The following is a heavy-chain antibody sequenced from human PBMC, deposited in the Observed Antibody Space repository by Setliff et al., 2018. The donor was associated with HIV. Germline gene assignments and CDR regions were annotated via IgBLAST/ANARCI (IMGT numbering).Heavy chain of an antibody. J-gene: IGHJ4*02. D-gene: IGHD6-19*01. CDR3: AKVTVAASGYFDY. CDR2: ITGSSSSYI. CDR1: GFTFSKYG. V-gene: IGHV3-21*04. Sequence: GGSLRLSCAASGFTFSKYGMNWVRQAPGKGLEWVSSITGSSSSYIYYADSLKGRFTISRDNSKNTLYLQMNSLRAEDTAVYYCAKVTVAASGYFDYWVQGTLVTVSS.